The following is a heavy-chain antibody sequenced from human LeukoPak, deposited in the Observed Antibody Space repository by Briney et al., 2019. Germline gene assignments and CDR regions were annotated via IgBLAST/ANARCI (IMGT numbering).Heavy chain of an antibody. CDR2: ISNSDNTI. D-gene: IGHD5-24*01. V-gene: IGHV3-11*01. Sequence: PGGSLRLSCAASGFTFSNYYMSWIRQAPGKGLEWVSYISNSDNTIYYEDPVKGRFTISRDNANNLLYLQMDSLRVEDPAVYYCARTFSHWGWLGDYYFDWWGRGTLVTVPS. CDR1: GFTFSNYY. CDR3: ARTFSHWGWLGDYYFDW. J-gene: IGHJ4*02.